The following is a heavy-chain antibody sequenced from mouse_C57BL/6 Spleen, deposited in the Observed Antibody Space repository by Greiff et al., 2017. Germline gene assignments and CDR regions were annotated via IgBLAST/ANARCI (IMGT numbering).Heavy chain of an antibody. CDR3: ARGITTVVATPYYFDY. J-gene: IGHJ2*01. Sequence: QVQLKQPGAELVMPGASVKLSCKASGYTFTSYWMHWVKQRPGQGLEWIGEIDPSDSYTNYNQKFKGKSTLTVDKSSSTAYMQLSSLTSEDSAVYYCARGITTVVATPYYFDYWGQGTTLTVSS. CDR2: IDPSDSYT. D-gene: IGHD1-1*01. CDR1: GYTFTSYW. V-gene: IGHV1-69*01.